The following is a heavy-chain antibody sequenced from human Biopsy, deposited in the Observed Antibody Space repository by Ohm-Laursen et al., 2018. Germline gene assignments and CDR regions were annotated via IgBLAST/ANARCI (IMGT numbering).Heavy chain of an antibody. V-gene: IGHV3-7*01. D-gene: IGHD2-15*01. CDR3: VSFLKDLNMAV. CDR2: IKQDGSEK. J-gene: IGHJ6*02. CDR1: GITTRSYW. Sequence: SLRLSCSASGITTRSYWMSWIRQAPGKGLEWVANIKQDGSEKNYVASVKGRFTISRDNAKDSLFLQMNSLRVEDTAVYYCVSFLKDLNMAVWGQGTTVTVSS.